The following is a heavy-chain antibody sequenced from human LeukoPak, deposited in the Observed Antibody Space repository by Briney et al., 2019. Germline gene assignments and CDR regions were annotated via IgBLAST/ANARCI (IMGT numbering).Heavy chain of an antibody. D-gene: IGHD3-10*01. J-gene: IGHJ6*03. CDR2: INPNSGGT. CDR3: ARDSYYGSGSSYYYYMDV. Sequence: ASVTVSCTASGYTFTGYYIHWVRQAPGQGLEWMGWINPNSGGTNYAQKFQGRVTMTRDTSISTAYMELSRLRSDDTAVYYCARDSYYGSGSSYYYYMDVWGKGTTVTISS. V-gene: IGHV1-2*02. CDR1: GYTFTGYY.